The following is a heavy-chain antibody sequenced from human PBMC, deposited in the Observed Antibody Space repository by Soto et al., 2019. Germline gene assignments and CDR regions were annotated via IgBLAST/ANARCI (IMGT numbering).Heavy chain of an antibody. Sequence: VGSLRLSCAASGFAFSSHPMSWFRQAPENGLEWVSVISDGGDLTYNADSVKGRFTISRDNSKDTLYLQMNSLRAEDTAVYYCARRVIGSSRAFDIWGQGTMVTVSS. CDR1: GFAFSSHP. CDR2: ISDGGDLT. J-gene: IGHJ3*02. D-gene: IGHD3-10*01. CDR3: ARRVIGSSRAFDI. V-gene: IGHV3-23*01.